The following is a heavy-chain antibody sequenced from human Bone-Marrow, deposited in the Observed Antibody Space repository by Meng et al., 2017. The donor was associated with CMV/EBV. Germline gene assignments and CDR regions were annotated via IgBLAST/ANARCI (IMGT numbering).Heavy chain of an antibody. CDR2: IYYSGST. V-gene: IGHV4-4*07. J-gene: IGHJ4*02. CDR1: GGSISSYY. D-gene: IGHD6-13*01. CDR3: ASVAAAGTVDY. Sequence: SETLSLTCTVSGGSISSYYWSWIRQPAGKGLEWIGSIYYSGSTYYNPSLKSRVTISVDTSKNQFSLKLSSVTAADTAVYYCASVAAAGTVDYWGQGTLVTVSS.